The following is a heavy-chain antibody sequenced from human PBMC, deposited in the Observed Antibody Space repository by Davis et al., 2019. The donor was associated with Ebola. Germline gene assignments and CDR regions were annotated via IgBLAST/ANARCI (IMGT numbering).Heavy chain of an antibody. CDR2: INHSGRT. CDR1: GGSLSGYY. D-gene: IGHD6-19*01. V-gene: IGHV4-34*01. J-gene: IGHJ4*02. CDR3: AGIRGQWLED. Sequence: SQTLSLTCAVYGGSLSGYYWTWTRQSPGKGLEWIGEINHSGRTNYNPSLKSRVTISLDTSKNQFSLKLSSVIAADSALYYCAGIRGQWLEDWGQGTRVTVSS.